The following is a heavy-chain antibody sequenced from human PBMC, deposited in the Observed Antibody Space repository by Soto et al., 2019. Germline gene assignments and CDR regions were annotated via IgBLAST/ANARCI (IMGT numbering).Heavy chain of an antibody. D-gene: IGHD3-16*02. J-gene: IGHJ4*02. CDR3: ARVGRLGELSLLSQ. V-gene: IGHV4-4*02. CDR2: IYHSGST. Sequence: QVQLQESGPGLVKPSGTLSLTCAVSGGSISSSNWWSWVRQPPGKGREWIGEIYHSGSTNYNPSLKSRVTISVDKSKNQFSLKLSSVTAADTAVEYCARVGRLGELSLLSQWGQGTLVTVSS. CDR1: GGSISSSNW.